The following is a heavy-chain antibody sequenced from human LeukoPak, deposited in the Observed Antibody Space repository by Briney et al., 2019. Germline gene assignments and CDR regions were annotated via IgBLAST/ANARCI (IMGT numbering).Heavy chain of an antibody. CDR1: GFIFSRYG. D-gene: IGHD2-21*02. J-gene: IGHJ4*02. CDR3: VKDLSDRDVDY. Sequence: GRSLRLSCAASGFIFSRYGMHWVRQAPGKGLEWVALISNDGSNKYYADSVKGRFTISRDNSKNTLYLQMNSLRVEDTAVYFCVKDLSDRDVDYWGQGTLVTVSS. CDR2: ISNDGSNK. V-gene: IGHV3-30*18.